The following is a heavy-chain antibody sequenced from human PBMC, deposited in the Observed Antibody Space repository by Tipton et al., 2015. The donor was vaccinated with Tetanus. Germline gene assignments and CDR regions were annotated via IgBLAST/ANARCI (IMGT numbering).Heavy chain of an antibody. CDR1: GYIFNNYW. CDR2: IYPDDSDI. V-gene: IGHV5-51*01. Sequence: VQLVQSGGEVKKPGESLKISCKGSGYIFNNYWIGWVRQKPGKGLEWMGFIYPDDSDIRYSPSFQGQVTISADKSITTAYLQWSSLKASDTAMYYCAGFGAGLQGPWGQGTLVTVSS. J-gene: IGHJ4*02. CDR3: AGFGAGLQGP. D-gene: IGHD3-10*01.